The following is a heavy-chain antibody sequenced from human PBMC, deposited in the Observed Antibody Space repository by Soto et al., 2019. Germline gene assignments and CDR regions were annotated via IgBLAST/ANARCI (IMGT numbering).Heavy chain of an antibody. Sequence: SGPTLVNPTQTLTLTCTFSGFSLSTTEVGVGWIRQPPGKALEWLALIYWDDDKRYSPSLKNRLTITKDTSKNQVVLTVTNMDPVDTATYYCAHSQGSSRNWYYFAYWGQGTLVTVSS. CDR1: GFSLSTTEVG. D-gene: IGHD1-1*01. J-gene: IGHJ4*02. V-gene: IGHV2-5*02. CDR3: AHSQGSSRNWYYFAY. CDR2: IYWDDDK.